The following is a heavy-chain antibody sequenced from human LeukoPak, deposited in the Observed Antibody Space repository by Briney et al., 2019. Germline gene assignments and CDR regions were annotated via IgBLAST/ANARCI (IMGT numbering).Heavy chain of an antibody. V-gene: IGHV3-33*03. CDR3: ASGRLVGAPDY. J-gene: IGHJ4*02. D-gene: IGHD1-26*01. CDR1: GFTFSSYG. Sequence: PGGSLRLSCAASGFTFSSYGMHWVRQAPGKGLEWVAVIWYDGSNKYYADSVKGRFSTSRDNAKNTLYLQMNSPRAEDTAVYYCASGRLVGAPDYWGQGTLVTVSS. CDR2: IWYDGSNK.